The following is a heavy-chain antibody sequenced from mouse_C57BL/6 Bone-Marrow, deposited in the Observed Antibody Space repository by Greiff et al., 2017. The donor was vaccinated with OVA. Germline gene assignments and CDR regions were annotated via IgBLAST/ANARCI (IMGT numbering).Heavy chain of an antibody. J-gene: IGHJ4*01. V-gene: IGHV1-5*01. CDR1: GYTFTSYW. CDR2: IYPGNSDT. Sequence: EVQLQQSGTVLARPGASVKMSCKTSGYTFTSYWMHWVKQRPGQGLEWIGAIYPGNSDTSYNQKFKGKAKLTAVTSASTAYMELSRLTNEDSAVYYCTRTSPYSGSLYYAMDYWGQGTSVTVSS. D-gene: IGHD1-1*01. CDR3: TRTSPYSGSLYYAMDY.